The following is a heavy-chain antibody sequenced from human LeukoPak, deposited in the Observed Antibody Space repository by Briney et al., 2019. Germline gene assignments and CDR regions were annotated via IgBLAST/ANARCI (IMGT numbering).Heavy chain of an antibody. J-gene: IGHJ4*02. V-gene: IGHV3-23*01. D-gene: IGHD5-18*01. CDR2: ISGSGGST. Sequence: QPGGSLRLSCAASGFTFSSYAMSWVRQAPGKGLEWVSAISGSGGSTYYADSVKGRFTISRDNSKNTLFLQMNSLRAGDTAVYYCTKGKYSYGQNPDYWGQGTLVTVSS. CDR1: GFTFSSYA. CDR3: TKGKYSYGQNPDY.